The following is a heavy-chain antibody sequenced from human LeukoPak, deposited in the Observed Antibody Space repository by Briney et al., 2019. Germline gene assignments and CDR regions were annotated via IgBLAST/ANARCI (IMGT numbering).Heavy chain of an antibody. CDR2: IKQDGSEK. Sequence: GGSLRLSCAASGFTFSSYWMSWVRQAPGKGLEWVANIKQDGSEKYYVDSVKGRFTISRDNAKNSLNLQMNSLRAEDTAVYYCARTMIVVDHLAAFDIWGQGTMVTVSS. D-gene: IGHD3-22*01. V-gene: IGHV3-7*01. J-gene: IGHJ3*02. CDR3: ARTMIVVDHLAAFDI. CDR1: GFTFSSYW.